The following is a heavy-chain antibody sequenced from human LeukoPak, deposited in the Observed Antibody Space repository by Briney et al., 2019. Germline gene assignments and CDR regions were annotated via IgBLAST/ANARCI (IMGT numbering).Heavy chain of an antibody. Sequence: GGSLRLSCAASGFTFSSYGMHWVRQAPGKGLGWVSSFSGSGGSTYYAGSVKGRFTISKDNSKNMLYLQMNSLRAEDTAVYYCAKEADTIIVLKRYLDYWGQGTLVTVSS. CDR3: AKEADTIIVLKRYLDY. CDR1: GFTFSSYG. CDR2: FSGSGGST. V-gene: IGHV3-23*01. D-gene: IGHD3-22*01. J-gene: IGHJ4*02.